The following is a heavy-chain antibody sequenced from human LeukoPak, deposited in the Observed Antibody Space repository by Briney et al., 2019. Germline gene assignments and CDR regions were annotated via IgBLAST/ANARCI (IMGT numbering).Heavy chain of an antibody. CDR2: ISWDSNRT. Sequence: GGSLRLSCAASGLTFDDYAMQWVRQVPGKGLEWVSLISWDSNRTHYADSMKGRITISRDNSTNSLYLQMTSLRAEDTALYYCTRDRGDAWGQGTMVTVSP. J-gene: IGHJ3*01. D-gene: IGHD3-10*01. CDR3: TRDRGDA. CDR1: GLTFDDYA. V-gene: IGHV3-43D*04.